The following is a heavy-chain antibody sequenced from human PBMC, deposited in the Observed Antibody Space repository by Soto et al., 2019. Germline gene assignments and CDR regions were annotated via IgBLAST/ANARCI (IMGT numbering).Heavy chain of an antibody. Sequence: PSETLSLTCTVSGGSISSGGYYWSWIRQHPGKGLEWIGYIYYSGSTYYNPSLKSRVTISVDTSKNQFSLKLGSVTAADTAVYYCATSGATVTPWRYFDLWGRGTLVTVSS. CDR1: GGSISSGGYY. CDR2: IYYSGST. CDR3: ATSGATVTPWRYFDL. D-gene: IGHD4-17*01. J-gene: IGHJ2*01. V-gene: IGHV4-31*03.